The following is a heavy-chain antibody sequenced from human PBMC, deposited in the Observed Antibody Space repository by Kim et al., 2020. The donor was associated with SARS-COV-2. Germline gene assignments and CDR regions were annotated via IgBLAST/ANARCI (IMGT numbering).Heavy chain of an antibody. J-gene: IGHJ5*02. CDR3: ARGRVVAGDWFDP. Sequence: GGSLRLSCAASGFTFSSYSMNWVRQAPGKGLEWVSSISSSSSYIYYADSVKGRFTISRDNAKNSLYLQMNSLRAEDTAVYYCARGRVVAGDWFDPWGQGTLVTVSS. CDR2: ISSSSSYI. V-gene: IGHV3-21*01. CDR1: GFTFSSYS. D-gene: IGHD2-15*01.